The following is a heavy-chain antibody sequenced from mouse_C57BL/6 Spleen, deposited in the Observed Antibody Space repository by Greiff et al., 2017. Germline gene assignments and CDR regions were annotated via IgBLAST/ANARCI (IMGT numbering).Heavy chain of an antibody. CDR3: ARTPNYYGSPYYFDY. V-gene: IGHV1-80*01. D-gene: IGHD1-1*01. CDR2: IYPGGGDT. CDR1: GYAFSSYW. J-gene: IGHJ2*01. Sequence: VQLQQSGAELVKPGASVKISCKASGYAFSSYWMNWVKQRPGKGLEWIGQIYPGGGDTNYNGQFKGKATLTADKSSSTAYMQLSSLTSEDSAVYFCARTPNYYGSPYYFDYWGQGTTLTVSS.